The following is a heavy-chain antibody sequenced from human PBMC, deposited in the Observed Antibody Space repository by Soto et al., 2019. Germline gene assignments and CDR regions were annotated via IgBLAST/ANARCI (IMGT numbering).Heavy chain of an antibody. CDR3: AKDRFFSGGSCYKDY. D-gene: IGHD2-15*01. V-gene: IGHV3-23*01. J-gene: IGHJ4*02. Sequence: AGSLILSCAASGFIFSSFAMSWVRQAPGKGLEWVSTISGSDGSTYYADAVQGRFTISRDNSKNTLSLQMNSLRAEDTACYYCAKDRFFSGGSCYKDYWGQGTPVTVSS. CDR2: ISGSDGST. CDR1: GFIFSSFA.